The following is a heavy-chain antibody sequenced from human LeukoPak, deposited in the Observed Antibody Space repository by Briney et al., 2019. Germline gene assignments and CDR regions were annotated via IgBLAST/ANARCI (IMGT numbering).Heavy chain of an antibody. CDR3: ARQSDYGDYVY. CDR1: GYTFTSYY. V-gene: IGHV1-46*03. D-gene: IGHD4-17*01. J-gene: IGHJ4*02. CDR2: INPSGGST. Sequence: ASVKVSCKASGYTFTSYYMHWVRQAPGQGLEWMGIINPSGGSTSYAQKVQGRVTMTRDTSPSPVYMQLSSLRSEDTAVYYCARQSDYGDYVYWGQGTLVTVSS.